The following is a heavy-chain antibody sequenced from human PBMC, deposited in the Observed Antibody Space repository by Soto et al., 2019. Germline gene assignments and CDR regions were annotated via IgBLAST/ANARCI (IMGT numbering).Heavy chain of an antibody. Sequence: QVQLQESGPGLVQPSETLSLTCTVSGDFISDHYWTWIRQPPGKGLEWIGYISYSGTTTYNPSLESRVTISVDTSSNQFSLTVTSVTDADTAVYYCAREARHDFWSGNYFHSYMDVWGKGTKVIVSS. D-gene: IGHD3-3*01. V-gene: IGHV4-59*11. CDR2: ISYSGTT. CDR3: AREARHDFWSGNYFHSYMDV. J-gene: IGHJ6*03. CDR1: GDFISDHY.